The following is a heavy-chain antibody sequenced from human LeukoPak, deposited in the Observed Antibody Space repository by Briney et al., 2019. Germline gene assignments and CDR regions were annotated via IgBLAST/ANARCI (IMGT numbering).Heavy chain of an antibody. D-gene: IGHD4-11*01. Sequence: GGSLRLSCAASGFTFSRYWMNWVPQAPGKGLEWVANIKQDGNEKYYVDSVKGRFSISRDNAKNSLYLQMDSLRAEDTAVYYCAKEGAYPIVTYDSWGQGALVTVSS. CDR3: AKEGAYPIVTYDS. J-gene: IGHJ5*01. CDR2: IKQDGNEK. V-gene: IGHV3-7*01. CDR1: GFTFSRYW.